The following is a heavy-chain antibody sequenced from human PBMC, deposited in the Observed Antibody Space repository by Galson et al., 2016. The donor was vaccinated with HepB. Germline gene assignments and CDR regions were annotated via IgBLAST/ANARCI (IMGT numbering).Heavy chain of an antibody. J-gene: IGHJ4*02. V-gene: IGHV3-7*03. Sequence: SLRLSCAASGFTFSNHWMTWVRQAPGKGLEWVANIKQDGGEKYYVDSVKGRFTIFRDNAKNSLYLQMSNLRAEDTAVYYGARGAGAGYWGQGTLVTVSS. CDR2: IKQDGGEK. D-gene: IGHD3-10*01. CDR1: GFTFSNHW. CDR3: ARGAGAGY.